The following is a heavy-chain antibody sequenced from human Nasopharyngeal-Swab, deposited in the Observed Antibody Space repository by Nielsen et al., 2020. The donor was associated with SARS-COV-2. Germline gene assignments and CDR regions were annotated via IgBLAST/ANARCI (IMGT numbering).Heavy chain of an antibody. J-gene: IGHJ4*02. V-gene: IGHV3-11*04. Sequence: SLKISCAASGFTFSDYYMSWIRQAQGKWLEHISYISGSGGTIYYGDSMKGRFTISRDNAKNSLYLQMNRLRAEDTAVYYCARDRANWDFDYWGQGTLVTVSS. D-gene: IGHD7-27*01. CDR3: ARDRANWDFDY. CDR2: ISGSGGTI. CDR1: GFTFSDYY.